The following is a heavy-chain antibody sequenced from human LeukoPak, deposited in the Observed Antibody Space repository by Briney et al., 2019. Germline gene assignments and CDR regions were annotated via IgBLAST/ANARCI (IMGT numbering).Heavy chain of an antibody. V-gene: IGHV1-69*13. CDR3: ATAPLNGYTSGWYSFDY. CDR1: GATFSSYA. Sequence: SVKVSCKASGATFSSYAISWVRQAPGQGLEWMGGIIPIFGTANYAQKFQGRVTITADESTSTAYMELSSLRSEDAAVYYCATAPLNGYTSGWYSFDYWGQGTLVTVPS. D-gene: IGHD6-19*01. J-gene: IGHJ4*02. CDR2: IIPIFGTA.